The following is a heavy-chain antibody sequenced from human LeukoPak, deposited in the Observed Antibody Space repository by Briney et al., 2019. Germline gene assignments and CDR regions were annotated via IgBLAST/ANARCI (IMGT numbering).Heavy chain of an antibody. V-gene: IGHV3-7*01. CDR2: IKQDGSEK. J-gene: IGHJ6*02. CDR3: ARELAVAGTVYYHYYGMDV. CDR1: GFTFSSYW. Sequence: GGSLRLSCAASGFTFSSYWMSWVRQAPGKGLEWVANIKQDGSEKYYVDSVKGRFTISRDNAKNSLYLQMNSLRAEDTAVYYCARELAVAGTVYYHYYGMDVWGQGTTVTVSS. D-gene: IGHD6-19*01.